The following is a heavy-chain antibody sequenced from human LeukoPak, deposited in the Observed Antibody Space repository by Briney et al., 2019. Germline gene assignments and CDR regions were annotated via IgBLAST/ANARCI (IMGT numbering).Heavy chain of an antibody. CDR3: ARVRAVADPFDY. D-gene: IGHD6-19*01. CDR2: MNPNSGNT. V-gene: IGHV1-8*01. J-gene: IGHJ4*02. CDR1: GYTFTSYD. Sequence: ASVKVSCKASGYTFTSYDINWVRQATGQGVEWMGWMNPNSGNTGYAQKFQGRVTMTRNTSISTAYMELSSLRSEDTAVYYCARVRAVADPFDYWGQGTLVTVSS.